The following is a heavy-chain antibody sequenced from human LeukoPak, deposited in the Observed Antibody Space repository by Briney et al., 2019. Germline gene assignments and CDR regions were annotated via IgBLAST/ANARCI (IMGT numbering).Heavy chain of an antibody. CDR2: IYYSGST. D-gene: IGHD6-13*01. CDR1: GGSISSGGYY. CDR3: ARDRAGYSSPI. J-gene: IGHJ4*02. V-gene: IGHV4-61*08. Sequence: SQTLSLTCTVSGGSISSGGYYWSWIRQHPGKGLEWIGYIYYSGSTNYNPSLKSRVTISVDTSKNQFSLKLSSVTAADTAVYYCARDRAGYSSPIWGQGTLVTVSS.